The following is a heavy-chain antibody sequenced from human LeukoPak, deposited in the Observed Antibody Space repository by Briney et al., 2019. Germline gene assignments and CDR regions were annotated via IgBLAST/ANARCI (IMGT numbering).Heavy chain of an antibody. V-gene: IGHV5-51*01. J-gene: IGHJ4*02. Sequence: RGESLKISCKGSGYSFTTYWIGWVRQTPGRGLEWMGIIYPGDSDTRSSPSFQGQVTISADKSISTAYLQWSSLKASDTAMYYCARANSGYAFFDYWGQGTLVTVSS. CDR1: GYSFTTYW. CDR3: ARANSGYAFFDY. D-gene: IGHD5-12*01. CDR2: IYPGDSDT.